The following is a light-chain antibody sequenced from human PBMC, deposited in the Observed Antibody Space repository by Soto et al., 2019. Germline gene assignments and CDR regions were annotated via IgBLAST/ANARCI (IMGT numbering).Light chain of an antibody. CDR1: SSDVGAFNY. J-gene: IGLJ1*01. Sequence: QSALSQPASVSGSPGQAITISCSGTSSDVGAFNYVSWYQQHPGKAPKLMIYDVSNRPSGVSNRFSGSKSRKTAPLTISGLRAEDEDDHSCNSYTGNNSYGFGAATK. CDR2: DVS. V-gene: IGLV2-14*03. CDR3: NSYTGNNSYG.